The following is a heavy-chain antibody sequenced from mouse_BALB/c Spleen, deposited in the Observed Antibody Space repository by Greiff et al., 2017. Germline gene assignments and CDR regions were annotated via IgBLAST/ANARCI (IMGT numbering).Heavy chain of an antibody. V-gene: IGHV1-80*01. D-gene: IGHD1-1*01. CDR1: GYAFSSYW. Sequence: VKLMESGAELVRPGSSVKISCKASGYAFSSYWMNWVKQRPGQGLEWIGQIYPGDGDTNYNGKFKGKATLTADKSSSTAYMQLSSLTSEDSAVYFCARYYYGSSHYYAMDYWGQGTSVTVSS. CDR2: IYPGDGDT. CDR3: ARYYYGSSHYYAMDY. J-gene: IGHJ4*01.